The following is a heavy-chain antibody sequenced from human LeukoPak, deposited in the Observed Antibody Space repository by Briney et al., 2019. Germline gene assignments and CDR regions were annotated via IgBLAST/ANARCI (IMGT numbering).Heavy chain of an antibody. V-gene: IGHV3-21*01. J-gene: IGHJ6*02. CDR3: ARVGYYDFWSGYYPDDYYYYGMDV. D-gene: IGHD3-3*01. Sequence: GGSLRLSCAASGFTFGSYSMNWVRQAPGKGLEWVSSISSSSSYIYYADSVKGRFTISRDNAKNSLYLQMNSLRAEDTAVYYCARVGYYDFWSGYYPDDYYYYGMDVWGQGTTVTVSS. CDR1: GFTFGSYS. CDR2: ISSSSSYI.